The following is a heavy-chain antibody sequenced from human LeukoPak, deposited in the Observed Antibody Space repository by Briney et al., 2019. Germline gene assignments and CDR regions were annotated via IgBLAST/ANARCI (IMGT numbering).Heavy chain of an antibody. V-gene: IGHV4-59*11. D-gene: IGHD3-16*01. CDR3: ARVAALGHFDY. CDR2: IYSSGST. J-gene: IGHJ4*02. CDR1: GGSISSHY. Sequence: TSETLSLTCTVSGGSISSHYWSWIRQPPGKGLEWIGYIYSSGSTNYNPSLKSRLTISVDTSKNQFSLKLSSVTAADTAVYYCARVAALGHFDYWGQGTLVTVSS.